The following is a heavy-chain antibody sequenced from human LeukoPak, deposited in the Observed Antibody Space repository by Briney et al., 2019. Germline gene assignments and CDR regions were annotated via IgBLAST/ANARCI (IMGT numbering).Heavy chain of an antibody. CDR3: ARDLGYYGSGSYSS. V-gene: IGHV3-7*01. J-gene: IGHJ5*02. Sequence: GGSLRLSCAASGFTLSRYSMRCVRQAPGKGLQWEANIKQGGRDKHYVDSVRGRFTISRDNAKNSVFVQMNSLRAEDTAVYYCARDLGYYGSGSYSSWGQGTLVTVSS. CDR1: GFTLSRYS. D-gene: IGHD3-10*01. CDR2: IKQGGRDK.